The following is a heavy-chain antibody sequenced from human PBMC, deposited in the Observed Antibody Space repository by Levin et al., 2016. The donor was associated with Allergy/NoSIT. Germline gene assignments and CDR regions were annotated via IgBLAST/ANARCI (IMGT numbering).Heavy chain of an antibody. CDR3: AKDLSTDYYGSGSYDYYYGMDV. Sequence: VRQAPGKGLEWVAVISYDGSNKYYADSVKGRLTISRDNSKNTLYLQMNSLRAEDTAVYYCAKDLSTDYYGSGSYDYYYGMDVWGQGTTVTVSS. D-gene: IGHD3-10*01. CDR2: ISYDGSNK. J-gene: IGHJ6*02. V-gene: IGHV3-30*18.